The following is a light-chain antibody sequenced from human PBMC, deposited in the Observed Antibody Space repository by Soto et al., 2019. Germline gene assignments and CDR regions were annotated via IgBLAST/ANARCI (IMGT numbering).Light chain of an antibody. V-gene: IGKV3-20*01. CDR1: QSVSSSY. CDR2: GAS. J-gene: IGKJ4*01. CDR3: QQYGGSLT. Sequence: EIVLTQSLATLSLSPGEKASLSCRASQSVSSSYLAWYQQKPGQAPRLLIYGASSRATGIPDRFSGSGSGTDFTLTISRLEPKDFAVYYCQQYGGSLTFGGGSMVDNK.